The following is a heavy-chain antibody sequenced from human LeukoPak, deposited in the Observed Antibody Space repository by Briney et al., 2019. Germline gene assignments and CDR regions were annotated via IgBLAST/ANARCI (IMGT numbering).Heavy chain of an antibody. CDR3: ARGITPHYMDV. CDR1: AFNFDDYA. J-gene: IGHJ6*03. CDR2: ISSSSSTI. D-gene: IGHD3-16*01. V-gene: IGHV3-48*04. Sequence: GGSLRLSCAASAFNFDDYAMHWVRQAPGKGLEWVSYISSSSSTIYYADSVKGRFTISRDNAKNSLYLQMNSLRAEDTAVYYCARGITPHYMDVRGKGTTVTVSS.